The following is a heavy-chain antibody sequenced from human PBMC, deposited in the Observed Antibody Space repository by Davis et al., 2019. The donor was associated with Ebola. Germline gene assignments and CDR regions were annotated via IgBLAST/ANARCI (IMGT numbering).Heavy chain of an antibody. J-gene: IGHJ6*02. V-gene: IGHV3-11*01. Sequence: PGGSLRLSCAASGFTFSDYYMSWIRQAPGKGLEWVSYISSSGSTIYYADSVKGRFTISRDNAKNSLYLQMNSLRAEDTAVYYCARVADSYGFFWYYGMDVWGQGTTVTVSS. CDR2: ISSSGSTI. CDR3: ARVADSYGFFWYYGMDV. D-gene: IGHD5-18*01. CDR1: GFTFSDYY.